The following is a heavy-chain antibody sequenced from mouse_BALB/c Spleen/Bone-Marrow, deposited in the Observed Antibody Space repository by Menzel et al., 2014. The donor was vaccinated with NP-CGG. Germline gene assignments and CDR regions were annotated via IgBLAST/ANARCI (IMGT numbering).Heavy chain of an antibody. CDR2: ILPGNGTT. Sequence: VQLQQSGAELMKPGASVKISCKATGYTFSTYWIEWVKQRPGHGLEWIGEILPGNGTTNYNEKFKGKATFTADTSSNTAYMQLSSLTSEDSAVYYCARLITTGGFAYWGQGTLVTVSA. CDR1: GYTFSTYW. V-gene: IGHV1-9*01. D-gene: IGHD2-4*01. CDR3: ARLITTGGFAY. J-gene: IGHJ3*01.